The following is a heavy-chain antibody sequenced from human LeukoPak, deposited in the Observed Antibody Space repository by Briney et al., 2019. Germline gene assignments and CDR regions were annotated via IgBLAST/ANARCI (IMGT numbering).Heavy chain of an antibody. Sequence: ASVKVSCKASGYTFTSYDINWVRQATGQGLEWMGWINPNSGNTGYAQKFQGRVTITRNTSISTAYMELSSLRSEDTAVYYCARGAIGSGTFWGYYSYYMDVCGTGTTVTVSS. CDR1: GYTFTSYD. V-gene: IGHV1-8*03. CDR2: INPNSGNT. CDR3: ARGAIGSGTFWGYYSYYMDV. J-gene: IGHJ6*03. D-gene: IGHD3-10*01.